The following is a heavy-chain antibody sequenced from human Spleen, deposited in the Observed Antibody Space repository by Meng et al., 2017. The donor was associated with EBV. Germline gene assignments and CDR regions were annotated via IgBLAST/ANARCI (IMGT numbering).Heavy chain of an antibody. D-gene: IGHD6-6*01. CDR2: IYWDDDK. J-gene: IGHJ4*02. Sequence: IPLEDSCPPLVKPTQTLPPPVSTSGVSLSSRGLGVGCIRQPPGKALEWLAIIYWDDDKRYSLSLQSRLTITKDTSTNQVVLTMTNMDPVDAATYYCAHIIAARPFDYWGQGTLVTVSS. CDR3: AHIIAARPFDY. CDR1: GVSLSSRGLG. V-gene: IGHV2-5*02.